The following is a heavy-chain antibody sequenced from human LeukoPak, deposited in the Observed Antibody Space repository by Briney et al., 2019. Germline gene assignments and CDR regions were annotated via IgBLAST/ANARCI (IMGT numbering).Heavy chain of an antibody. CDR3: ARDEAGSDY. D-gene: IGHD6-19*01. CDR1: GFTFSSYE. V-gene: IGHV3-48*03. CDR2: ISSSGSTI. Sequence: GGSLRLSCAASGFTFSSYEMNWVRQAPGKGLEWVSYISSSGSTIYYADSVKGRFTISRDNAKNSLYLQMNSLRAEDTAVYHCARDEAGSDYWGQGTLVTVSS. J-gene: IGHJ4*02.